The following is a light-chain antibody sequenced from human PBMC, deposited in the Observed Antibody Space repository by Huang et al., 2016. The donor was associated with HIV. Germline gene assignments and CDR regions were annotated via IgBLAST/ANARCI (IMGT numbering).Light chain of an antibody. CDR2: GAS. Sequence: ETVMTQSPATLSVSPGERVTLSCRASQSISTNLAWYQQKPGHAPRLLIDGASTRATGIPARFIGSGSGTDFTLTISSLQSEHFALYFCQQYDNWPITFGPGTKVDTK. J-gene: IGKJ3*01. CDR1: QSISTN. CDR3: QQYDNWPIT. V-gene: IGKV3-15*01.